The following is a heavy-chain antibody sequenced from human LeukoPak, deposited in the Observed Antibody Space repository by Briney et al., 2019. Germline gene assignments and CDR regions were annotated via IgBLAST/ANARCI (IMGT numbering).Heavy chain of an antibody. CDR1: GGSISSYY. CDR2: IYTSGST. D-gene: IGHD3-3*01. V-gene: IGHV4-4*07. CDR3: ARGVIFGVVIKRMGDYFEY. J-gene: IGHJ4*02. Sequence: SETLSLTCTVSGGSISSYYWSWIRQPAGKGLEWIGRIYTSGSTNYNPSLKSRVTMSVDTSKNQFSLKLSSVTAADTAVYYCARGVIFGVVIKRMGDYFEYWGQGTLVTVSS.